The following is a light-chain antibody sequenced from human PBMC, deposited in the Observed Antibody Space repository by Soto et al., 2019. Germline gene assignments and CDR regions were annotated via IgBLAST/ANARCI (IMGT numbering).Light chain of an antibody. CDR3: LLSYTGARV. J-gene: IGLJ2*01. V-gene: IGLV7-46*01. Sequence: QAVVTQAPSLTVYPGGTVTLTCGSSTGAVTSGHYPYWFQQKPGQAPRTLISDTSNKHSWTPARFSGSLLGGKAALTLSGAQPEDEAEYYCLLSYTGARVFGGGTKLTVL. CDR1: TGAVTSGHY. CDR2: DTS.